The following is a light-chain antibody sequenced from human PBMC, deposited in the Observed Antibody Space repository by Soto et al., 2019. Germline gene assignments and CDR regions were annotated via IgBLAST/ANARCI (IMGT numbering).Light chain of an antibody. J-gene: IGLJ1*01. CDR1: SSNIRAGYD. CDR3: QSYDSSLSGWV. Sequence: QSVLTQPPSVSGAPGQRVTISCTGSSSNIRAGYDVHWYQQLPGTAPKFLIYGNSNRPSGVPDRFSGSKSGTSASLAITGLQAEDEADYYCQSYDSSLSGWVFGTGTKLTVL. V-gene: IGLV1-40*01. CDR2: GNS.